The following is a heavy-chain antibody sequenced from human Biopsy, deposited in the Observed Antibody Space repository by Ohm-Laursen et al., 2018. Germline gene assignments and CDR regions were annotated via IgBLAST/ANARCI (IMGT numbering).Heavy chain of an antibody. V-gene: IGHV4-34*01. CDR1: DGSFSGYY. D-gene: IGHD2-2*01. Sequence: SETLSLTCAVYDGSFSGYYWSWLRQSPGMGLEWIGEINPSGGTNYNPSLAGRVSISLDTSKTHLALKLSSVTAADTAVYYCASVAGPRTDYYYSNMDVWGRGTTVTVSS. J-gene: IGHJ6*02. CDR3: ASVAGPRTDYYYSNMDV. CDR2: INPSGGT.